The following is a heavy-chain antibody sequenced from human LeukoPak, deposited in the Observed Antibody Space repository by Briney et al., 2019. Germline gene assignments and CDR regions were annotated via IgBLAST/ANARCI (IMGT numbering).Heavy chain of an antibody. CDR2: IYPGDSDT. V-gene: IGHV5-51*01. CDR3: ARLGSSSRYGTYYFDY. CDR1: GYSFTSYW. D-gene: IGHD6-13*01. Sequence: GESLKNSCKGSGYSFTSYWNGWVRQMPGKGLEWMGIIYPGDSDTRYSPSFQGQVSISADKSISTAYLQWSSLKASDIAMYYSARLGSSSRYGTYYFDYWGQGTLVTVSS. J-gene: IGHJ4*02.